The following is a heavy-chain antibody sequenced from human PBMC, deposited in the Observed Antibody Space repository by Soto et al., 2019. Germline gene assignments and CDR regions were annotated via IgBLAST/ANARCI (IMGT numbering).Heavy chain of an antibody. CDR2: IYYSGST. J-gene: IGHJ6*03. V-gene: IGHV4-59*01. Sequence: PSETLSLTCTVSGGSISSYYWSWIRQPPGKGLEWIGYIYYSGSTNYNPSLKSRVTILVDTSKNQFSLKLSSVTAADTAVYYCARGYLGYNYYYMDVWGKGTTVTVSS. D-gene: IGHD3-16*02. CDR1: GGSISSYY. CDR3: ARGYLGYNYYYMDV.